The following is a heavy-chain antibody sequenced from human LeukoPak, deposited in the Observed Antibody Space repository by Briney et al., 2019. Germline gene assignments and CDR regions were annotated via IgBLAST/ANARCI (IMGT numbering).Heavy chain of an antibody. J-gene: IGHJ6*02. CDR3: ARLRGWDTMVRGVIFYGMDV. Sequence: PSETLSLTCTVSGGSISSYYWSWIRQPPGKGLEWIGYIYYSGSTNYNPSLKSRVTISVDTSKNQFSLKLSSVTAADTVVYYCARLRGWDTMVRGVIFYGMDVWGQGTTVTVSS. CDR2: IYYSGST. V-gene: IGHV4-59*08. CDR1: GGSISSYY. D-gene: IGHD3-10*01.